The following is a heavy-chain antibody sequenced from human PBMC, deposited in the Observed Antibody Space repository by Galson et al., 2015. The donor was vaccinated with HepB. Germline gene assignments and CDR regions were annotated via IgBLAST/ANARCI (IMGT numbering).Heavy chain of an antibody. CDR2: ISPTSTYI. D-gene: IGHD2-15*01. CDR1: GFTFNSYS. CDR3: ATNPPCSGGSCSNRFDY. V-gene: IGHV3-21*01. Sequence: SLRLSCAGSGFTFNSYSMNWVRQAPGKGLEWVSSISPTSTYIYYADSVRGRFTVSRDSAKNSVYLQMDSLKVEDTAVYYCATNPPCSGGSCSNRFDYWGQGTLVTVSS. J-gene: IGHJ4*02.